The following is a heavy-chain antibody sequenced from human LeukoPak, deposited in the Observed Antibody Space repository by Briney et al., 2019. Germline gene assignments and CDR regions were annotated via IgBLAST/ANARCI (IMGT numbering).Heavy chain of an antibody. J-gene: IGHJ6*02. V-gene: IGHV3-7*01. D-gene: IGHD3-3*01. Sequence: GGSLRLSCAASGLTFSNYWMSWVRQAPGKGLEWVANIKEDGSEKYYVDSMKGRFTISRDNAKNSLYLQMNSLRVEDTAVYYCARDFRITIFSYGMDVWGQGTTVTVSS. CDR1: GLTFSNYW. CDR2: IKEDGSEK. CDR3: ARDFRITIFSYGMDV.